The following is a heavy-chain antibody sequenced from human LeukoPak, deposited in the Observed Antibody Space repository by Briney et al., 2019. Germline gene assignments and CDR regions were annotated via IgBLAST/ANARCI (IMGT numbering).Heavy chain of an antibody. CDR1: GFTFSNYG. D-gene: IGHD1-20*01. CDR3: ARAITGNWNDNGYFDY. V-gene: IGHV3-64*01. Sequence: PGGSLRLSCAASGFTFSNYGMHWVRQAPGEGLEYVSGINSNGGSTYYANSVKGRFTISRDNSKNTLYLQVGSLSAEDMAVYYCARAITGNWNDNGYFDYWGQGTLVTVST. J-gene: IGHJ4*02. CDR2: INSNGGST.